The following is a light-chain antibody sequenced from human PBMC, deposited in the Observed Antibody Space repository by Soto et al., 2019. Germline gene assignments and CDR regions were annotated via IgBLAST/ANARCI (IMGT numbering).Light chain of an antibody. Sequence: EIVMTQSPATLSVSPGEGATLSCRASQSVSGNLAWYQQKPGQAPRLLIYDASTRATGIPARFSGSGSGTEFTLTISGLQSEDFAVYYCQQYTNWPPGTFGQGTKVEIK. CDR1: QSVSGN. CDR2: DAS. J-gene: IGKJ1*01. V-gene: IGKV3-15*01. CDR3: QQYTNWPPGT.